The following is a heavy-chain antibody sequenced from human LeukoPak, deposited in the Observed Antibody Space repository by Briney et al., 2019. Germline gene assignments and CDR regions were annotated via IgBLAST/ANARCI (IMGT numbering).Heavy chain of an antibody. J-gene: IGHJ5*02. D-gene: IGHD6-19*01. CDR2: ISSSSSYI. V-gene: IGHV3-21*01. CDR1: GFTFSSYE. CDR3: ASLDYSSGWYSGDWFDP. Sequence: GGSLRLSCAASGFTFSSYEMNWVRQAPGKGLEWVSSISSSSSYIYYADSVKGRFTISRDNAKNSLYLQMNSLRAEDTAVYYCASLDYSSGWYSGDWFDPWGQGTLVTVSS.